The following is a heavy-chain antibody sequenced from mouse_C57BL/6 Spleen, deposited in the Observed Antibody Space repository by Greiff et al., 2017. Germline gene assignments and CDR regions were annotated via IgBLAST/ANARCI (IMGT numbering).Heavy chain of an antibody. CDR3: ARSPNWDDAMDY. J-gene: IGHJ4*01. V-gene: IGHV1-69*01. CDR1: GYTFTSYW. CDR2: IDPSDSYT. Sequence: VQLQQPGAELVMPGASVKLSCKASGYTFTSYWMNWVKQRPGQGLEWIGEIDPSDSYTNYNQKFKGKSTLPVDKSSSTAYMQRSSLTSEDSAVYYCARSPNWDDAMDYLGQGTSVTVSS. D-gene: IGHD4-1*01.